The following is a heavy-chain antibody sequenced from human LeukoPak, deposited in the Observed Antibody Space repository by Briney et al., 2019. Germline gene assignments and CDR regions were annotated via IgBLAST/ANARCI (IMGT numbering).Heavy chain of an antibody. CDR3: ARPPRTYYYDSSGYYWSNAFDI. V-gene: IGHV3-33*01. CDR1: GFTFSSYG. CDR2: IWYDGSNK. D-gene: IGHD3-22*01. Sequence: GGSLRLSCAASGFTFSSYGMHWVRQAPGKGLEWVAVIWYDGSNKYYADSVKGRFTISRDNSKNTLYLQMNSLRAEDTVVYYCARPPRTYYYDSSGYYWSNAFDIWGQGTMVTVSS. J-gene: IGHJ3*02.